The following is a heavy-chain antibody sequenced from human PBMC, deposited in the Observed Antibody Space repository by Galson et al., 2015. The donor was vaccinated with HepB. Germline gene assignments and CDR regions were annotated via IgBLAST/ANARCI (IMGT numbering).Heavy chain of an antibody. D-gene: IGHD2-2*01. V-gene: IGHV3-66*01. CDR2: IYSGGSP. J-gene: IGHJ2*01. CDR3: ARDGCSSTSCTSYWYFDP. Sequence: SLRLSCAASGFTVSSNYMSWVRQAPGKGLEWVSVIYSGGSPYYADSVKRRFTTSRDNSKNTLYLQMNSLRAEDPAVYYCARDGCSSTSCTSYWYFDPWGRGTLVTVSS. CDR1: GFTVSSNY.